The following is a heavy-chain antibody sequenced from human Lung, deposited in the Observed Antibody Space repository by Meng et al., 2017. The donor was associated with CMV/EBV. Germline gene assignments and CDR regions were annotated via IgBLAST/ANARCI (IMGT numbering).Heavy chain of an antibody. CDR3: AGAHTGSTRFFHYDMDV. CDR1: GGTVSSYA. D-gene: IGHD1-7*01. CDR2: IIPIFGPA. Sequence: XVXVFXXASGGTVSSYAISWVRQAPGQGLEWMGGIIPIFGPANSAEKFQGRLTIATDESTSTAYMELSGLTSEDTAIYYCAGAHTGSTRFFHYDMDVWGQGTTVXVSS. V-gene: IGHV1-69*05. J-gene: IGHJ6*02.